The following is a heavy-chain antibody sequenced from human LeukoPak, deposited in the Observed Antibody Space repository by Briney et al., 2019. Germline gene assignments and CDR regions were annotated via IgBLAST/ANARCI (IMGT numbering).Heavy chain of an antibody. CDR1: GGSLISTTYY. J-gene: IGHJ3*01. Sequence: SETLSLTCAVSGGSLISTTYYWGWIRQPPGKGLEWIGSIYYSGSTYYNPSLKSRVTVSVDMSKNQFSLQLSSVTAADTAVYYCARATRTGAWDMITFGGVIVHGDAFDFWGQGTMVTVPS. CDR2: IYYSGST. V-gene: IGHV4-39*07. CDR3: ARATRTGAWDMITFGGVIVHGDAFDF. D-gene: IGHD3-16*02.